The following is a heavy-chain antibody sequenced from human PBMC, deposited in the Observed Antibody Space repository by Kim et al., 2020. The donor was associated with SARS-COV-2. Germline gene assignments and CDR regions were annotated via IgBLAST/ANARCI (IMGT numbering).Heavy chain of an antibody. CDR1: GFTFRKDW. V-gene: IGHV3-15*01. Sequence: GGSLRLSCAASGFTFRKDWMSWVRQAPGKGLEWVARIKSSGNTDYAAPVQDRVTISRDDSRNTLYMQMNSQKTEDKAVYYCTTDLGDYGAYLRAWGQGTLVTVSS. CDR3: TTDLGDYGAYLRA. CDR2: IKSSGNT. J-gene: IGHJ5*02. D-gene: IGHD4-17*01.